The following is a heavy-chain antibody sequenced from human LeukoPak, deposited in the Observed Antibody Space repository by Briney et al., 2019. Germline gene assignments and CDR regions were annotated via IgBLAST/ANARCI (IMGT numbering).Heavy chain of an antibody. CDR2: IYHSGST. J-gene: IGHJ3*02. CDR3: AIDSSSSRRAFDI. D-gene: IGHD6-13*01. V-gene: IGHV4-4*02. CDR1: GGSISSSNW. Sequence: SGTLSLTCAVSGGSISSSNWWSWVRPPPGKGLEWIGEIYHSGSTNYNPSLKSRVTISVDKSKNQFSLKLSSVTAADTAVYYCAIDSSSSRRAFDIWGQGTMVTVSS.